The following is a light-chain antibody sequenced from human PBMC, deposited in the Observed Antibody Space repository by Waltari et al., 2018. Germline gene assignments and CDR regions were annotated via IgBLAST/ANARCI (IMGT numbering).Light chain of an antibody. CDR1: TRDIGASSY. V-gene: IGLV2-14*01. CDR3: CSYTGRATLI. Sequence: QSALTQPASVSGSPGQPITISCPGTTRDIGASSYVPWYQQLPGTPPTLIIFHLTEPPSVVSNRFSGSKSGNTASLTISGLQADDEADYYCCSYTGRATLICGGGTVLTVL. J-gene: IGLJ2*01. CDR2: HLT.